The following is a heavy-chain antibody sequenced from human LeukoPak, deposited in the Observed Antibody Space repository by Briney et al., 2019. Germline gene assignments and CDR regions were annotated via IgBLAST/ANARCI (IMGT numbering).Heavy chain of an antibody. J-gene: IGHJ4*02. D-gene: IGHD4-17*01. CDR2: IYYTGST. CDR1: GDSISTSSYY. Sequence: SETLSLTCTVSGDSISTSSYYWGWIRQPPGRGLEWIGSIYYTGSTYYNPSLKSRVTISVDTSKNQFSLKLSSVTAADTAVYYCARERAVTTYYYFDYWGQGTLVTVSS. CDR3: ARERAVTTYYYFDY. V-gene: IGHV4-39*07.